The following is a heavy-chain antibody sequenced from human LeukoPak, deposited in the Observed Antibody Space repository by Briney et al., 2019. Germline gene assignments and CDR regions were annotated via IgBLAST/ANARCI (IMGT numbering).Heavy chain of an antibody. CDR2: INPNSGGT. V-gene: IGHV1-2*02. D-gene: IGHD6-19*01. J-gene: IGHJ3*02. CDR3: ARVKSGWYDAFDI. Sequence: ASVKVSCKASGYTFTSYYMHWVRQAPGQGLEWMGWINPNSGGTNYAQKFQGRVTMTRDTSISTAYMELSRLRSDDTAVYYCARVKSGWYDAFDIWGQGTMVTVSS. CDR1: GYTFTSYY.